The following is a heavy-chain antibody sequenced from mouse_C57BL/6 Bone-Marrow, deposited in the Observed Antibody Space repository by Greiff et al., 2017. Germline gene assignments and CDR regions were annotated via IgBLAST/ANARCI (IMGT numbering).Heavy chain of an antibody. CDR2: INPSSGNT. CDR3: ASDFYYGYPSLAW. D-gene: IGHD2-2*01. V-gene: IGHV1-4*01. CDR1: GYTFTSYS. Sequence: QVQLQQSGAELVKPGASVKMSCKASGYTFTSYSMHWVKQRPGQGLEWIGDINPSSGNTKYNQKFKYKATLTVDKSSSTAYMQLSSLTSEDSAVYYCASDFYYGYPSLAWWGQGTLVTVSA. J-gene: IGHJ3*02.